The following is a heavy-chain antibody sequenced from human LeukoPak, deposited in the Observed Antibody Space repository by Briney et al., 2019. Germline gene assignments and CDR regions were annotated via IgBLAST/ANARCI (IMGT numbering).Heavy chain of an antibody. V-gene: IGHV1-69*04. CDR1: GGTFSSYA. CDR2: IIPIFGIA. CDR3: ASYDSRGPTHDY. Sequence: SVKVSCKASGGTFSSYAISWVRQAPGQGLEWMGRIIPIFGIANYAQKFQGRVTITADKSTSTAYMELSSLRSEDTAVYYCASYDSRGPTHDYWGQGTLVTVSS. D-gene: IGHD3-22*01. J-gene: IGHJ4*02.